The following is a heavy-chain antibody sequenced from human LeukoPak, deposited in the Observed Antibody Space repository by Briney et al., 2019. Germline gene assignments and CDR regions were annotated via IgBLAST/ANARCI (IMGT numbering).Heavy chain of an antibody. V-gene: IGHV1-46*01. CDR1: GYTFTSYY. CDR2: INPSGGST. D-gene: IGHD3-10*01. J-gene: IGHJ6*03. CDR3: ARDWLGSDYYYYMDV. Sequence: GASVKVSCKASGYTFTSYYMHWVRQAPGQGLEWMGIINPSGGSTSYAQKFQGRVTMTRDMSTSTVYMELSSLRSEDTAVYYCARDWLGSDYYYYMDVWGKGTTVTVSS.